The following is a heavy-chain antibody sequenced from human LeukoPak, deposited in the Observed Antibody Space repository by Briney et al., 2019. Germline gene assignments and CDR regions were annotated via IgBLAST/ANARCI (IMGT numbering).Heavy chain of an antibody. D-gene: IGHD6-19*01. CDR2: INPNSGGT. V-gene: IGHV1-2*02. CDR3: ARDLIAVAGRYFDY. J-gene: IGHJ4*02. Sequence: ASVKVSCKASGYTFTGYYMHWVRQAPGQGLEWMGWINPNSGGTNYAQKFQGRVTTTRDTSISTAYMELSRLRSDDTAVYYCARDLIAVAGRYFDYWGQGTLVTVSS. CDR1: GYTFTGYY.